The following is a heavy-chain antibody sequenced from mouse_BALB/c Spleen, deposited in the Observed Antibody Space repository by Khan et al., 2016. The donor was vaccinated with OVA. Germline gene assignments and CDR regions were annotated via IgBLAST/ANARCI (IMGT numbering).Heavy chain of an antibody. CDR3: ARRPTYPFDL. CDR2: ILPGSDST. V-gene: IGHV1-9*01. CDR1: GYTFSSYW. D-gene: IGHD2-10*01. J-gene: IGHJ2*01. Sequence: VQLQESGTELMKPGASVKISCKATGYTFSSYWIEWVKQRPGHGLEWIGEILPGSDSTNYNEKFKGKATFTADASSNTAYMQLSSLTSEDSAVYYGARRPTYPFDLWGQGTTLTVSS.